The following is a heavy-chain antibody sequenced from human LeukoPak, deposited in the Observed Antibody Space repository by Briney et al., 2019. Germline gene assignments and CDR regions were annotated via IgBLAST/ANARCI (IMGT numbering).Heavy chain of an antibody. J-gene: IGHJ6*02. CDR3: ARVGVSGYSYYYYYGMDV. V-gene: IGHV4-59*01. CDR1: GGSISSYY. Sequence: SETLSLTCTVSGGSISSYYWSWIRQPPGKGLEWIGYIYYSGSTNYNPSLKSRVTISVDTSKNQSSLKLSSVTAADTAVYYCARVGVSGYSYYYYYGMDVWGQGTTVTVSS. CDR2: IYYSGST. D-gene: IGHD3-3*01.